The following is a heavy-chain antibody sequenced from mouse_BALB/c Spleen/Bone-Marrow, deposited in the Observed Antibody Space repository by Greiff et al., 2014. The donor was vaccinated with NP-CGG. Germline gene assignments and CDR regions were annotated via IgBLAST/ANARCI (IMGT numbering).Heavy chain of an antibody. CDR1: GYTFTDYN. D-gene: IGHD2-3*01. J-gene: IGHJ2*01. CDR2: IYPYNGGT. Sequence: EVKLLESGPELVEPGASAKISCKASGYTFTDYNMHWVKQSHGQSLEWIGYIYPYNGGTGYNQEFKSKATLTVDNSSSTAYMELRSLTSEDSAVYYCARIYDGYFLFDYWGQGTTLTVSS. CDR3: ARIYDGYFLFDY. V-gene: IGHV1S29*02.